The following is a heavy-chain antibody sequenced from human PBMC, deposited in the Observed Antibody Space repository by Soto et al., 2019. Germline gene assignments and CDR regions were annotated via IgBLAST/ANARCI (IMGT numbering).Heavy chain of an antibody. CDR3: ARDPPAARPYYYYGMDV. D-gene: IGHD6-6*01. J-gene: IGHJ6*02. CDR1: GFTFSSNY. Sequence: GGSLRLSCAASGFTFSSNYMSWVRQAPGKGLEWVSVIYSGGSTYYADSVKGRFTISRDNSKNTLYLQMNSLRAEDTAVYYCARDPPAARPYYYYGMDVWGQGTTVTVSS. V-gene: IGHV3-53*01. CDR2: IYSGGST.